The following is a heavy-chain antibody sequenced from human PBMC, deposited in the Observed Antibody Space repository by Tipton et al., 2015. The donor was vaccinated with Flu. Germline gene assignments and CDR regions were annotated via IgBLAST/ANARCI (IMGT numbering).Heavy chain of an antibody. Sequence: SLRLSCAASGFTFSSYEMNWVRQAPGKGLEWVSYISSSGSTIYYADSVKGRFTISRDNAKNSLYLQMNSLRAEDTAVYYCARRRPSGYYYYYGMDVWGQGTPVTVSS. V-gene: IGHV3-48*03. CDR3: ARRRPSGYYYYYGMDV. CDR1: GFTFSSYE. J-gene: IGHJ6*02. CDR2: ISSSGSTI. D-gene: IGHD1-26*01.